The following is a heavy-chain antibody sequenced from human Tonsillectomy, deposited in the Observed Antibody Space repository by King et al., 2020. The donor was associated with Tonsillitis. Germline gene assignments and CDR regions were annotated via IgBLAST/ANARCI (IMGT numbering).Heavy chain of an antibody. Sequence: VQLVESGGGVVQPGGSLRLSCAVSGFTFTSYGMHWVRQAPGKGLEWVAFIRNDGSEKYYADSVKGRFTVSRDNSKNTLFLQINSLSAEDTALYYCAKGEVGTLAYFKYWGQGTLVTVSS. CDR1: GFTFTSYG. J-gene: IGHJ4*02. CDR3: AKGEVGTLAYFKY. CDR2: IRNDGSEK. D-gene: IGHD1-26*01. V-gene: IGHV3-30*02.